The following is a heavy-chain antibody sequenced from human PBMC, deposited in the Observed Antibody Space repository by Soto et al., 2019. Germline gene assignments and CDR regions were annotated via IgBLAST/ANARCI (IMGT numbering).Heavy chain of an antibody. V-gene: IGHV3-23*01. CDR1: GFTFSSYA. CDR2: ISGSGGST. Sequence: EVQLLESGGGLVQPGGSLRVSCAASGFTFSSYAMSWVRQAPGKGLEWVSAISGSGGSTYYGDSVKGRLTISRDNSKNTLYLQMNSLRAEDTAVYYCAKAGGDSYGYYYYGMDVWGQGTTVTVSS. CDR3: AKAGGDSYGYYYYGMDV. D-gene: IGHD5-18*01. J-gene: IGHJ6*02.